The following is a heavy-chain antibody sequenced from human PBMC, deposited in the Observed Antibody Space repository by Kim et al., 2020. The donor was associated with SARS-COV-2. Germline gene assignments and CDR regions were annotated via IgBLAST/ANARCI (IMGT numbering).Heavy chain of an antibody. J-gene: IGHJ4*02. CDR3: ARTYSSSSGIDY. D-gene: IGHD6-6*01. V-gene: IGHV3-33*01. Sequence: YYADSVKGRFPISRDNSKDTLYLQMNSLRAEDTAVYYCARTYSSSSGIDYWGQGTLVTVSS.